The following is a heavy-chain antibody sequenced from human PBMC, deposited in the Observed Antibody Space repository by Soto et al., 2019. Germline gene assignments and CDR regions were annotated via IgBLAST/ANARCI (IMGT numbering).Heavy chain of an antibody. CDR3: AKGMVPDQ. D-gene: IGHD2-8*01. V-gene: IGHV3-23*01. CDR1: GFNFRQYA. J-gene: IGHJ5*02. Sequence: EVQLLESGGGFVQPGGSLRLSCAASGFNFRQYAMVWVRQAPGKGLEWVSAITATATHYADSVKGRFTISKDSSMTTLYLDINNLRVEDTVVYYCAKGMVPDQWGQGTLITVSS. CDR2: ITATAT.